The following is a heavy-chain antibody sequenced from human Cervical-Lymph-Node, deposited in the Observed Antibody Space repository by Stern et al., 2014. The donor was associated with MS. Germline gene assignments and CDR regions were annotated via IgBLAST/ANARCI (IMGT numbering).Heavy chain of an antibody. CDR3: ARDKNYYDSSGYYHDAFDI. J-gene: IGHJ3*02. CDR1: GFTFSSYS. V-gene: IGHV3-21*01. D-gene: IGHD3-22*01. Sequence: EVHLVESGGGLIKPGGSLRLSCAASGFTFSSYSMNWVRQAPGKGLEWVSSISTSSSYIYYADSVKGRFTIARDNAKNALYLQMSSLRAEDTAVYYCARDKNYYDSSGYYHDAFDIWGQGTMVTVSS. CDR2: ISTSSSYI.